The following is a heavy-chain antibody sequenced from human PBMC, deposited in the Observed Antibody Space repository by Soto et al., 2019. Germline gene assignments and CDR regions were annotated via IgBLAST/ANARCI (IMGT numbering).Heavy chain of an antibody. J-gene: IGHJ4*02. V-gene: IGHV5-51*01. CDR2: IYPGDSDT. CDR3: ARRPRYGGWQYYFDY. CDR1: GYSFTSYW. D-gene: IGHD6-19*01. Sequence: PGESLKISCKGSGYSFTSYWIGWVRQMPGKGLEWMGIIYPGDSDTRYSPSFQGQVTISADKSISTAYLQWSSLKASDTAMYYCARRPRYGGWQYYFDYWGQGTLVTVSS.